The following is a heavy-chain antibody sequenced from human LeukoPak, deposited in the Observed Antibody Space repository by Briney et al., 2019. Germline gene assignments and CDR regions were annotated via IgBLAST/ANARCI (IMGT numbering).Heavy chain of an antibody. CDR2: MYLSGTT. D-gene: IGHD4-17*01. V-gene: IGHV4-4*02. J-gene: IGHJ6*02. CDR1: GDSINSLDL. CDR3: ARGTTVTEGYYYGMDV. Sequence: SGTLSLTCTVSGDSINSLDLWSWVRQPPGKGLEWIGEMYLSGTTHSNPSVKSRVTISIDKSKNQFSLKLSSVTAADTAVYYCARGTTVTEGYYYGMDVWGQGTTVTVSS.